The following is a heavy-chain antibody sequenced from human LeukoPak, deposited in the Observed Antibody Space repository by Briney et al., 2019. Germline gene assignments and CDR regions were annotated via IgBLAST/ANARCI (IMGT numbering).Heavy chain of an antibody. CDR3: ARGPRGSGWSFFDY. V-gene: IGHV3-30*02. Sequence: GGSLRLSCAASGFTFSSYGIHWVRQAPGKGLEWVAFIRYDGSNKYYADSVRGRFTISRDNSKNTLYLQMNLRAEDTAVYYCARGPRGSGWSFFDYWGQGTLVTVSS. J-gene: IGHJ4*02. CDR1: GFTFSSYG. D-gene: IGHD6-19*01. CDR2: IRYDGSNK.